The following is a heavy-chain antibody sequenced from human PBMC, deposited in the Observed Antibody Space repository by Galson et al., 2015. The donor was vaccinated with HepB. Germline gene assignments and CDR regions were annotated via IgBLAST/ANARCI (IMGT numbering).Heavy chain of an antibody. Sequence: SLRLSCAASGFTFSSYAMSWVRQAPGKGLEWVGRIKSKTDGGTTDYAAPVKGRFTISRDDPKNTLYLQLNSLKTEDTAVYYCTTDKWLGYFDYWGQGTLVTVSS. J-gene: IGHJ4*02. D-gene: IGHD3-22*01. V-gene: IGHV3-15*01. CDR2: IKSKTDGGTT. CDR3: TTDKWLGYFDY. CDR1: GFTFSSYA.